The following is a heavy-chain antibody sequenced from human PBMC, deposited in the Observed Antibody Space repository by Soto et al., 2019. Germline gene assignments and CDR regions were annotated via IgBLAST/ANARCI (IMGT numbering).Heavy chain of an antibody. J-gene: IGHJ4*02. V-gene: IGHV3-7*03. CDR3: AKGGHIDF. CDR1: GFSFSTYW. D-gene: IGHD3-16*01. Sequence: PGGSLRLSCVASGFSFSTYWMSWVRQVPGTGLEWVANIKADGSETHYVDSVRGRFTISRDNAKTSLYLQVNSLRAEDTAVYYCAKGGHIDFCGQGTMVTVYS. CDR2: IKADGSET.